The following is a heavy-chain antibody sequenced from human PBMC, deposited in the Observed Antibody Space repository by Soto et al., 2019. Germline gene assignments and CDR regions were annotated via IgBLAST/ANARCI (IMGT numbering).Heavy chain of an antibody. CDR2: ISSGSSTI. J-gene: IGHJ4*02. CDR1: GFTFSSYS. D-gene: IGHD6-6*01. CDR3: ARAGGKGQLVLDY. Sequence: GGSLRLSCAASGFTFSSYSMNWVLQAPGKGLEWVSYISSGSSTIYYADSVKGRFTISRDNAKNSLYLQVSSLRAEDTAVYYCARAGGKGQLVLDYWGQGTLVTVSS. V-gene: IGHV3-48*01.